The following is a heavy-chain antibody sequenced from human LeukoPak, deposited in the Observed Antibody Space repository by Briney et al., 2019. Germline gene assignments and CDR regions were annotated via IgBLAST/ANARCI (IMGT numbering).Heavy chain of an antibody. CDR2: INPNSGST. J-gene: IGHJ4*02. Sequence: ASVKVSCKASGYTFTGYYMHWVRQAPGQGLEWMGRINPNSGSTNYAQKFQGRVTMTRDASISTAYMELSRLRSDDTAVYYCAALQVAVAANYFDYWGQGTLVTVSS. V-gene: IGHV1-2*06. D-gene: IGHD6-19*01. CDR1: GYTFTGYY. CDR3: AALQVAVAANYFDY.